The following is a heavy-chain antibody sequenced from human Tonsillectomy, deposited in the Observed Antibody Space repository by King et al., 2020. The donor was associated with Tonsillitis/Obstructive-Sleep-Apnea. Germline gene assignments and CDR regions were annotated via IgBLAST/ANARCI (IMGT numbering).Heavy chain of an antibody. V-gene: IGHV2-5*02. CDR1: GFSLSTSGVG. D-gene: IGHD2-8*01. CDR2: IYWDDDK. CDR3: AHRLGCSSDICYSGFDY. Sequence: ITLKESDPTLVKPTQTLTLTCTFSGFSLSTSGVGVGWIRQPPGKALEWLAIIYWDDDKRYSPSLKSRLTITKDTSKNQVVLTMTNMDPVDTATYYCAHRLGCSSDICYSGFDYWGQGTLVTVSS. J-gene: IGHJ4*02.